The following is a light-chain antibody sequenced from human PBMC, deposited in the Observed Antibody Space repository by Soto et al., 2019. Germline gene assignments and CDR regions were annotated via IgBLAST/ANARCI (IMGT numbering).Light chain of an antibody. CDR3: AAWDDSLSAWV. V-gene: IGLV1-47*01. CDR2: RNI. Sequence: QSVLTQPPSASGTPGQRVTISCSGSSSNIGSNYVYWYQQLPGTAPKLLIYRNIQRPSGVPDRFSGSKSGTSASLAISGLRSEDEADYYCAAWDDSLSAWVFGGGTKVTVL. CDR1: SSNIGSNY. J-gene: IGLJ3*02.